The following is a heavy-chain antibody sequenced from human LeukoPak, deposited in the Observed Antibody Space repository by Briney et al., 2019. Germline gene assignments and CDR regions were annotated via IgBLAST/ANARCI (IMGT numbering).Heavy chain of an antibody. CDR1: GYTFTSYY. J-gene: IGHJ3*02. V-gene: IGHV1-46*01. D-gene: IGHD3-22*01. Sequence: EASVKVSCKASGYTFTSYYMHWVRQAPGQGLEWMGIINPSGGSTSYAQKFQGRVTMTRDMSTSTVYMELRSLRSDDTAVYYCARLYGTYDSSGYYGEGAFDIWGQGTMVTVSS. CDR2: INPSGGST. CDR3: ARLYGTYDSSGYYGEGAFDI.